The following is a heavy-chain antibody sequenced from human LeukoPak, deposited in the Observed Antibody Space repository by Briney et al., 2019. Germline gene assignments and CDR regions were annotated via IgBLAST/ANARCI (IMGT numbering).Heavy chain of an antibody. Sequence: GGSLRLSCAASGFTFSSYGMHWVRQAPGKGLEWVAVISYDGSNKYYADSVKGRFTISRDNSKNTPYLQMNSLRAEDTAVYYCAKDRPYYYDSSGYYDYWGQGTLVTVSS. J-gene: IGHJ4*02. CDR1: GFTFSSYG. V-gene: IGHV3-30*18. CDR2: ISYDGSNK. CDR3: AKDRPYYYDSSGYYDY. D-gene: IGHD3-22*01.